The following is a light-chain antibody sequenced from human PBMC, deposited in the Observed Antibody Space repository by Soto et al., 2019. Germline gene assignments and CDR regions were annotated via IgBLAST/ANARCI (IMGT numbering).Light chain of an antibody. Sequence: DIVMTQSPDSLAVSLGERATINCKSSQSVLYSSNNKNYLAWYQQKPGQPPKALIYWASTRESGVPDRFSGSGSGTDSTLTISSLQAEDVAVYYCQQYYSTPLTFGGGTKVDIK. J-gene: IGKJ4*01. V-gene: IGKV4-1*01. CDR2: WAS. CDR3: QQYYSTPLT. CDR1: QSVLYSSNNKNY.